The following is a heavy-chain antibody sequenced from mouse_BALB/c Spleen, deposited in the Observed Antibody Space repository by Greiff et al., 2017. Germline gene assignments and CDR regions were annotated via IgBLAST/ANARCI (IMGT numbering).Heavy chain of an antibody. D-gene: IGHD1-2*01. CDR2: ISSGGGST. CDR1: GFAFSSYD. Sequence: EVNVVESGGGLVKPGGSLKLSCAASGFAFSSYDMSWVRQTPEKRLEWVAYISSGGGSTYYPDTVKGRFTISRDNAKNTLYLQMSSLKSEDTAMYYCARHDHYDGAYWGQGTLVTVSA. V-gene: IGHV5-12-1*01. CDR3: ARHDHYDGAY. J-gene: IGHJ3*01.